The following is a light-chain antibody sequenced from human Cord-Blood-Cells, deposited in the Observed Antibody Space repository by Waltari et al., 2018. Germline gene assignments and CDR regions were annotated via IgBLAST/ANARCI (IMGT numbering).Light chain of an antibody. V-gene: IGKV2-28*01. CDR1: QSLLHSNGYNY. Sequence: DIVMSQSQLSLTVTPGEPASIYCRSSQSLLHSNGYNYLDWYLQKPGQSPHLLIYLGSNRASGVPDRFSGSGSGTDFTLKISRVEAEDVGVYYCMQALQTPPAFGGGTKVEIK. CDR3: MQALQTPPA. J-gene: IGKJ4*01. CDR2: LGS.